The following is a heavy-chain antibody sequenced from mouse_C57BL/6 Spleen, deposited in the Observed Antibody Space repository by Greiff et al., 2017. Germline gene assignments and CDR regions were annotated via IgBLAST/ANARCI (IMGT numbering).Heavy chain of an antibody. CDR2: IYPGGGDT. CDR1: GYTFTNYW. Sequence: VQLQQSGAELVRPGASVKMSCKASGYTFTNYWIGWAKQRPGHGLEWIGFIYPGGGDTNYNAKFKGKATLTADKSSSTAYMQFSSLTSEDSAIYYCASGGLYDGYYDYAMDYWGQVTSVTVAS. V-gene: IGHV1-63*01. CDR3: ASGGLYDGYYDYAMDY. J-gene: IGHJ4*01. D-gene: IGHD2-3*01.